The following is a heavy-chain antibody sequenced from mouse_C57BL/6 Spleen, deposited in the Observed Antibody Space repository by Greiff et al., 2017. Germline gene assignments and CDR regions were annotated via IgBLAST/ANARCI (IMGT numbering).Heavy chain of an antibody. CDR2: INPSNGGT. CDR1: GYTFTSYW. Sequence: VKLQQPGTELVKPGASVKLSCKASGYTFTSYWMHWVKQRPGQGLEWIGNINPSNGGTNYNEKFKSKATLTVDKSSSTAYMQLSSLTSEDSAVYYCARSIGQLRLLDYWGQGTTLTVSS. D-gene: IGHD3-2*02. J-gene: IGHJ2*01. V-gene: IGHV1-53*01. CDR3: ARSIGQLRLLDY.